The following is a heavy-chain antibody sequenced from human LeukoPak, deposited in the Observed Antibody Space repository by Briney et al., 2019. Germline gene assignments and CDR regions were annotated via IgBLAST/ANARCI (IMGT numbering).Heavy chain of an antibody. D-gene: IGHD5-12*01. CDR2: INPNTGDT. CDR3: ASYPRYISSPPFDY. J-gene: IGHJ4*02. V-gene: IGHV1-2*02. CDR1: GYTFTGPY. Sequence: ASVKVSCKASGYTFTGPYIHWMRQAPGQGLEWMGWINPNTGDTDYAQKFQGRVTMTRDTTISTAYMELSRLTFDDTAAYYCASYPRYISSPPFDYWGQGTLVTVSS.